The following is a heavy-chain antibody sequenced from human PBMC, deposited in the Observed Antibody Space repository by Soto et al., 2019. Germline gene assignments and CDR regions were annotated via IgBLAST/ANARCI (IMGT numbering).Heavy chain of an antibody. Sequence: RGESRKISCKGSGYSFTSYWISWVRQMPGKGLEWMGRIDPSDSYTNYSPSFQGHVTISADKSISTAYLQWSSLKASDTAMYYCATNYVSGSRLSGAFEIWGQGTMVTVSS. CDR2: IDPSDSYT. CDR3: ATNYVSGSRLSGAFEI. J-gene: IGHJ3*02. V-gene: IGHV5-10-1*01. D-gene: IGHD3-10*01. CDR1: GYSFTSYW.